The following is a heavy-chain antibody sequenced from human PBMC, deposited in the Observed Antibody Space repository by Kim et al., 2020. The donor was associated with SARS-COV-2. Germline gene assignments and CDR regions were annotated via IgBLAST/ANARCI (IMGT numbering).Heavy chain of an antibody. Sequence: ASVKVSCKASGYTFTSYGISWVRQAPGQGLEWMGWISAYNGNTNYAQKLQGRVTMTTDTSTSTAYMELRSLRSDDTAVYYCARDRDDYGGNDYYYYYGMDVWGQGTTVTVSS. CDR3: ARDRDDYGGNDYYYYYGMDV. CDR1: GYTFTSYG. CDR2: ISAYNGNT. V-gene: IGHV1-18*04. D-gene: IGHD4-17*01. J-gene: IGHJ6*02.